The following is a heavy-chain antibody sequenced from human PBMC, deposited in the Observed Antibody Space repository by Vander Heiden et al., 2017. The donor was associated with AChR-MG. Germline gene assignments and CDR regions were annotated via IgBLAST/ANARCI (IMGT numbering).Heavy chain of an antibody. V-gene: IGHV3-30-3*01. J-gene: IGHJ6*02. CDR2: ISYDGSNK. Sequence: QVQLVESGGGVVQPGRSLRLSCAATGFTFSSYAMHCVRQAPGKGLKWVAVISYDGSNKYYADSVKGRFTISRDNSKNTLYLQMNSLRAEDTAVYYCARDGGDSSSSDYYYYGMDVWGQGTTVTVSS. CDR3: ARDGGDSSSSDYYYYGMDV. D-gene: IGHD6-6*01. CDR1: GFTFSSYA.